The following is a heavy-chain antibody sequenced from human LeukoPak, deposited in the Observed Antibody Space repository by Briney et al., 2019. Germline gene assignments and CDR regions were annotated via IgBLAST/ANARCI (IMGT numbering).Heavy chain of an antibody. V-gene: IGHV4-39*01. J-gene: IGHJ4*02. CDR2: IYYSGST. CDR3: ARHSSGYLYYFDY. CDR1: GGSISSSSYY. D-gene: IGHD3-22*01. Sequence: KPSETLSLTCTVSGGSISSSSYYWGWIRQPPGKGLEWIGSIYYSGSTYYNPSLKSRVTISVDTSKNQFSLKLSSVTAADTAVYYYARHSSGYLYYFDYWGQGTLVTVSS.